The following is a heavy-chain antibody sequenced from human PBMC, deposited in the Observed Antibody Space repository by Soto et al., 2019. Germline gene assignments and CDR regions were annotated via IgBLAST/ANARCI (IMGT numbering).Heavy chain of an antibody. J-gene: IGHJ5*02. CDR1: GGSISSSTYY. CDR2: MYYTGNK. CDR3: ARRSSSSLGSLFDP. V-gene: IGHV4-39*01. Sequence: PSETLSLTCTVSGGSISSSTYYWDWIRQPPGKGLEWIGAMYYTGNKNYNPSLESRVTMSVDTSKNQFSLKLSSVTPTDTDVYYCARRSSSSLGSLFDPWGRGILVTV. D-gene: IGHD6-6*01.